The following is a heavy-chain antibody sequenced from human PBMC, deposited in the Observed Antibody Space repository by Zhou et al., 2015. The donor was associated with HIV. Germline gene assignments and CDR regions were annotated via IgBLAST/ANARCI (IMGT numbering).Heavy chain of an antibody. Sequence: QVQLVQSGAEVKKPGASVKVSCTASGYTFTSYYMHWMRQAPGQGLEWMGIVIPGGGSTNYAQKFQDRVTITADKSTTTAYMDLTTLRLEDTAVYYCARSQFYHDSRGFSFDSWGQGTLVTVSS. CDR3: ARSQFYHDSRGFSFDS. CDR1: GYTFTSYY. J-gene: IGHJ4*02. D-gene: IGHD3-22*01. CDR2: VIPGGGST. V-gene: IGHV1-46*01.